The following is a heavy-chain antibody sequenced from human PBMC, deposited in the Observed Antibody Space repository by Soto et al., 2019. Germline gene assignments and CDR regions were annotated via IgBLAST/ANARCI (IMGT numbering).Heavy chain of an antibody. CDR2: IYISEST. CDR1: GGSISRDY. V-gene: IGHV4-4*07. Sequence: SLTCTVSGGSISRDYWSWIRQPAGKGLEWIGRIYISESTNYNPSLKSRVIISADTSKNQFFLKLSSVTAADTAVYYCAREDIAVAGPVRYCMDVWGQGTTVTVSS. J-gene: IGHJ6*02. CDR3: AREDIAVAGPVRYCMDV. D-gene: IGHD6-19*01.